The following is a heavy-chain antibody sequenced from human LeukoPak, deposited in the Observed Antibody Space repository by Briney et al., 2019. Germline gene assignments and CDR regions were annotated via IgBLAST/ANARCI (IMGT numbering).Heavy chain of an antibody. CDR2: ISTSGGST. D-gene: IGHD3-22*01. CDR3: AIMHPYYDGSGYWVQ. J-gene: IGHJ4*02. Sequence: GGSLRLSCAASGFTFSSYGMNWVRQAPGKGLEWVSGISTSGGSTSHADSVKGRFTTSRDNPRNTLYMQMNSLRAEDTAVYYCAIMHPYYDGSGYWVQWGQGTLVTVSS. CDR1: GFTFSSYG. V-gene: IGHV3-23*01.